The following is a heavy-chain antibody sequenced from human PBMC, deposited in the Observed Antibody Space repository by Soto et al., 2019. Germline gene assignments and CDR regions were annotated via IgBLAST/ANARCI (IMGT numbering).Heavy chain of an antibody. V-gene: IGHV4-39*01. CDR1: GGSISSSSYY. CDR2: IYYSGST. J-gene: IGHJ4*02. Sequence: SETLSLTCTVSGGSISSSSYYWGWIRQPPGKGLEWIGSIYYSGSTYYNSSLKSRVTISVDTSKNQFSLKLSSVTAADTAVYYCASKPFCICSICYPRSYSAFWAQGSLVPVSS. D-gene: IGHD2-15*01. CDR3: ASKPFCICSICYPRSYSAF.